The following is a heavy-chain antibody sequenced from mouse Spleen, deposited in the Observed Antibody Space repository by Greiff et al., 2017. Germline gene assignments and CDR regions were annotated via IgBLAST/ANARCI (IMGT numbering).Heavy chain of an antibody. V-gene: IGHV3-6*01. D-gene: IGHD2-3*01. CDR1: GYSITSGYY. CDR3: ASRDGYFTAWFAY. J-gene: IGHJ3*01. Sequence: EVQLKESGPGLVKPSQSLSLTCSVTGYSITSGYYWNWIRQFPGNKLEWMGYISYDGSNNYNPSLKNRISITRDTSKNQFFLKLNSVTTEDTATYYCASRDGYFTAWFAYWGQGTLVTVSA. CDR2: ISYDGSN.